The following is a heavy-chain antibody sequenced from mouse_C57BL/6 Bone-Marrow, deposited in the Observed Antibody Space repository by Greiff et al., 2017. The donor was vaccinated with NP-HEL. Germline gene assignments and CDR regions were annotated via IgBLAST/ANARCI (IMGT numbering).Heavy chain of an antibody. D-gene: IGHD3-1*01. CDR2: IYPGDGDT. J-gene: IGHJ2*01. CDR1: GYAFSSSW. Sequence: VQGVESGPELVKPGASVKISCKASGYAFSSSWMNWVKQRPGKGLEWIGRIYPGDGDTNYNGKFKGKATLTADKSSSTAYMQLSSLTSEDSAVYFCARGAHYCDYWGQGTTLTVSS. V-gene: IGHV1-82*01. CDR3: ARGAHYCDY.